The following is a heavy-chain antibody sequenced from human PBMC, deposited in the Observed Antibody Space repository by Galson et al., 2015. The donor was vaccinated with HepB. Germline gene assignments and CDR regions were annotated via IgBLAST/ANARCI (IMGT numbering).Heavy chain of an antibody. Sequence: SLRLSCAASGFTFSSYAMSWVRQAPGKGLEWVSAISGSGGSTYYADSVKGRFTISRDNSKNTLYLQMNSLRAEDTAVYYCAKGAIAAPLFLAGEHYFDYWGQGTLVTVSS. V-gene: IGHV3-23*01. J-gene: IGHJ4*02. CDR3: AKGAIAAPLFLAGEHYFDY. CDR2: ISGSGGST. D-gene: IGHD6-6*01. CDR1: GFTFSSYA.